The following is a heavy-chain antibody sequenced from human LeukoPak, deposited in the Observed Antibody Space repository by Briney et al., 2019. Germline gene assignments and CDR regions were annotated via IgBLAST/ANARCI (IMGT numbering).Heavy chain of an antibody. D-gene: IGHD4-17*01. V-gene: IGHV1-18*01. CDR1: GYTFTSYG. J-gene: IGHJ5*02. CDR3: ARDPYALMTTALNWFDP. Sequence: ASVKVSCKASGYTFTSYGISWVRQAPGQGLEWMGWISAYNGNTNYAQKLQGRVTMTTDTSTSTAYMELRSLRADDTAVYYCARDPYALMTTALNWFDPWGQGTLVTVSS. CDR2: ISAYNGNT.